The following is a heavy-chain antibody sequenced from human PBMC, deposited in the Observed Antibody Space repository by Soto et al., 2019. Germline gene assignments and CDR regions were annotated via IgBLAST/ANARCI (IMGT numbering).Heavy chain of an antibody. Sequence: GGSLRLSCAASGFTFSSYAMSRVRQAPGKGLEWVSAISGSGGSTYYADSVKGRFTISRDNSKNTLYLQMNSLRAEDTAVYYCAQDVGPTFTFDYWGQGPLVTVSS. CDR2: ISGSGGST. V-gene: IGHV3-23*01. CDR3: AQDVGPTFTFDY. J-gene: IGHJ4*02. CDR1: GFTFSSYA.